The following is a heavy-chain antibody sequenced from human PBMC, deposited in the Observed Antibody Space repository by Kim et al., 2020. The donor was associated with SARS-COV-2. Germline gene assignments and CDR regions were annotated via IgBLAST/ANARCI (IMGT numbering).Heavy chain of an antibody. J-gene: IGHJ6*02. CDR2: IYYSGST. CDR3: ARDSRRIPTQGDYYYGMDV. D-gene: IGHD5-18*01. V-gene: IGHV4-31*03. CDR1: GGSISSGGYY. Sequence: SETLSLTCTVSGGSISSGGYYWSWIRQHPGKGLEWIGYIYYSGSTYYNPSLKSRVTISVDTSKNQFSLKLSSVTAADTAVYYCARDSRRIPTQGDYYYGMDVWGQGTTVTVSS.